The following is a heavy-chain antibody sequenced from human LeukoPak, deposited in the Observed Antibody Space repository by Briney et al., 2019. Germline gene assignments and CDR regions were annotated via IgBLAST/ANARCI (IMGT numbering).Heavy chain of an antibody. V-gene: IGHV3-23*01. CDR3: AKRIPQIAAPNSPLDY. J-gene: IGHJ4*02. D-gene: IGHD2-15*01. CDR2: ISATGGST. Sequence: GGSLRLSCAASRFTFSNYWMSWVRQAPGKGLEWVSVISATGGSTYYADSVKGRFTISRDNSKNTLYLQMNSLRAEDTAVYYCAKRIPQIAAPNSPLDYWGQGTLVTVSS. CDR1: RFTFSNYW.